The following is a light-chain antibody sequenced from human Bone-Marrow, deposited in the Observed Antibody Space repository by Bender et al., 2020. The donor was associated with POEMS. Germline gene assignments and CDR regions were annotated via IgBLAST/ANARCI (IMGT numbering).Light chain of an antibody. J-gene: IGLJ2*01. CDR2: DDS. CDR3: HVWDSGRDCE. Sequence: SYVLTQPPAVSVAPGQTAKITCGGNDIGSKTVHWYQQKAGQAPVLVVQDDSDRPSGIPERFSGSNSGNTASLTINRVEGGDDADYYCHVWDSGRDCEFGGGTKLTVL. V-gene: IGLV3-21*02. CDR1: DIGSKT.